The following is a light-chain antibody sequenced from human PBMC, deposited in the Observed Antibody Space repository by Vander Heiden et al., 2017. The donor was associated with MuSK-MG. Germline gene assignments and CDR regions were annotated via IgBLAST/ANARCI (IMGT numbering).Light chain of an antibody. Sequence: QLVLTQSPSASASLGASVKLTCTLSSGHSNYAIAWHQLQPEKGPRYLMRLNSDGSHTKGDGIPDRFSASSSGAERYLTISSLQSEDEADYYCQTWGTGIRVFGGGTKLSVL. CDR2: LNSDGSH. CDR1: SGHSNYA. V-gene: IGLV4-69*01. J-gene: IGLJ2*01. CDR3: QTWGTGIRV.